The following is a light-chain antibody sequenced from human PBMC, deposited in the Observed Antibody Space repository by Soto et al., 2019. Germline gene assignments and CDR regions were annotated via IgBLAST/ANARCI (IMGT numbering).Light chain of an antibody. CDR3: QQLVSYPQ. V-gene: IGKV1-9*01. CDR1: QVIGIY. CDR2: AAS. J-gene: IGKJ4*02. Sequence: DIQLTQSPSFLSASIGDRVTITCQASQVIGIYLAWYQQKPGKAPNLLISAASTLQSGVPSRFSGSGSGTEFTLTISSLQPEDFATYYCQQLVSYPQFGGGTKVEIK.